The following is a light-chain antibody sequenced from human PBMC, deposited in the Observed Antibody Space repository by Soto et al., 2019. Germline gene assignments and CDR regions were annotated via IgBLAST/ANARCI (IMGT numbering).Light chain of an antibody. CDR3: ASWDNSLNGLYV. J-gene: IGLJ1*01. Sequence: VLTQPPSASGTPGQRVTISCSGSSSNVGSHPVNWYQQLPGTAPKLLLYGDNQRPSGVPDRFSASKSGASASLAISGLQSEDEATYYCASWDNSLNGLYVFGAGTKVTVL. CDR2: GDN. V-gene: IGLV1-44*01. CDR1: SSNVGSHP.